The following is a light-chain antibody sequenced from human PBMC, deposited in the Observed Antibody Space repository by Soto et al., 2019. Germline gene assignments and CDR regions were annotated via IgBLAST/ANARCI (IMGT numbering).Light chain of an antibody. CDR1: SSDIGGYNY. CDR3: QSYDSSLSGYVV. J-gene: IGLJ2*01. CDR2: DVT. Sequence: QSALTQPASVSGSPGQAITISCTGTSSDIGGYNYVSWHQHCPGEAPKLIIYDVTSRPSGVSNRFSGSKSGNTASLAITGLQAEDEADYYCQSYDSSLSGYVVFGGGTKVTVL. V-gene: IGLV2-14*03.